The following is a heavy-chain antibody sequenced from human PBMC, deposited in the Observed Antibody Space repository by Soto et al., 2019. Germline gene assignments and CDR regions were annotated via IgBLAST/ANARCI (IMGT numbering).Heavy chain of an antibody. CDR3: AKEVGSSWYLHNYYYYYGMDV. D-gene: IGHD6-13*01. CDR2: IDSGGRTT. Sequence: GVSLRLSFAASGFTFSRDGMHWFRQAPGKGLVWVSRIDSGGRTTTYADSVKGRFTISRDNSKNTLYLQMNSLRAEDTAVYYCAKEVGSSWYLHNYYYYYGMDVWGQGTTVTVSS. V-gene: IGHV3-74*01. CDR1: GFTFSRDG. J-gene: IGHJ6*02.